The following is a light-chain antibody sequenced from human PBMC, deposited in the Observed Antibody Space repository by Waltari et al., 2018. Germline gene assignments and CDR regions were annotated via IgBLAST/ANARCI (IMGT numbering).Light chain of an antibody. CDR1: RSKLGSTT. J-gene: IGLJ2*01. CDR2: SNN. Sequence: QAVLTQPPTTSATAGQRVNDSWCGSRSKLGSTTARRYQQLPGTATKLLIYSNNHRPSGVPDRFSGSKSGTSASLAISGLQSEDEADYYCAAWDDSLNGVVFGGGTKLTVL. CDR3: AAWDDSLNGVV. V-gene: IGLV1-44*01.